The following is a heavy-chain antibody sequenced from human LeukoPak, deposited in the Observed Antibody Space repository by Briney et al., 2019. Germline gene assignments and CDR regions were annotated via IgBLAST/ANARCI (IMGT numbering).Heavy chain of an antibody. CDR2: VSGSGGRT. CDR1: GFTFDDYA. V-gene: IGHV3-23*01. Sequence: GGSLRLSCAASGFTFDDYAMHWVRQAPGKGLEWVSAVSGSGGRTYYADSVKGRFTISRDNSKNTLYLQMNSLRAEDTAVYYCAKTSDWFDPWGQGTLVTVSS. CDR3: AKTSDWFDP. J-gene: IGHJ5*02.